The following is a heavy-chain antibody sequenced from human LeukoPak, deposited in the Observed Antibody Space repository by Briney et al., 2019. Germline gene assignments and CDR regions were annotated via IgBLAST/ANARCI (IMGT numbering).Heavy chain of an antibody. CDR2: IYYSGST. J-gene: IGHJ4*02. Sequence: PSQTLSLTCTVSGGSISSGGYYWSWLRQHPGMGLEWIGYIYYSGSTYYNPSLKSRVTISVDTSKNQFSLKLSSVTAADTAGYYCARGARGAGIDYWGQGTLVTVSS. V-gene: IGHV4-31*03. D-gene: IGHD1-26*01. CDR1: GGSISSGGYY. CDR3: ARGARGAGIDY.